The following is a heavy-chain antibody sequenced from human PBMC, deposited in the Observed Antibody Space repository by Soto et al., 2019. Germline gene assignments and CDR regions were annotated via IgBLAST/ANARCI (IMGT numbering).Heavy chain of an antibody. V-gene: IGHV1-2*02. CDR3: AREGGGIAAAGAGDDSSDI. CDR1: GYTLSDYY. Sequence: ASVKVSCKASGYTLSDYYLQWVRQAPGQGLEWMGWINPNSGDTNYAQKFQGRVTLTRDTSINTAYMELTSLKLDDTAVYYCAREGGGIAAAGAGDDSSDIWGQGTMVTVSS. CDR2: INPNSGDT. J-gene: IGHJ3*02. D-gene: IGHD6-13*01.